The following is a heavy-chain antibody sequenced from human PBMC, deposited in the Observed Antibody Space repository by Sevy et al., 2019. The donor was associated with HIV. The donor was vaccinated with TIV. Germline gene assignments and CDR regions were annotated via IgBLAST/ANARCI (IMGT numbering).Heavy chain of an antibody. J-gene: IGHJ4*02. Sequence: GGSLRLSCAASGFTFEDYALHWVRQVPGKGLEWVSGISWNSGRIGYADSVKGRFTISRDNAKNSLYLQMNRLRAEDTALYYCAKDSYYDSSGYFDAWGQGTLVTVSS. CDR1: GFTFEDYA. CDR3: AKDSYYDSSGYFDA. D-gene: IGHD3-22*01. V-gene: IGHV3-9*01. CDR2: ISWNSGRI.